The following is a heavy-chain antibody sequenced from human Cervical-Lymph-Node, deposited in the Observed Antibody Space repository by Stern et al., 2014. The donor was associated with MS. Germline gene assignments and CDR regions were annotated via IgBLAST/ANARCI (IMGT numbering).Heavy chain of an antibody. D-gene: IGHD1-20*01. CDR3: ARDIPPIITGTTSGMDV. J-gene: IGHJ6*02. CDR1: GGTFSSYA. Sequence: QVQLMQSGAEVKKPGSSVKVSCKASGGTFSSYAISWVRQAPGQGLEWMGGIIPIFGTANYAQKFQGRVTITADESTSTAYMELSSLRSEDTAVYYCARDIPPIITGTTSGMDVWGQGTTVTVSS. V-gene: IGHV1-69*01. CDR2: IIPIFGTA.